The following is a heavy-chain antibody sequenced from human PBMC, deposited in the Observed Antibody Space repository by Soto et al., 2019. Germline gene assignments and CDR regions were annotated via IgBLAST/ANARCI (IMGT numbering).Heavy chain of an antibody. CDR3: ARIYQQQRLYFDY. CDR2: IKQDGSEK. CDR1: GFTFSSYW. V-gene: IGHV3-7*05. Sequence: PGGSLRLSCAASGFTFSSYWMSWVRQAPGKGLEWVANIKQDGSEKYYVDSVKGRFTISRDNAKNSLYLQMNSLRAEDTAVYYCARIYQQQRLYFDYWGQGTLVTVSS. D-gene: IGHD6-13*01. J-gene: IGHJ4*02.